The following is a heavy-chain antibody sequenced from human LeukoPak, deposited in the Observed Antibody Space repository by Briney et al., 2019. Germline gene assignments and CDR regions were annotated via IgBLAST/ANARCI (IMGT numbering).Heavy chain of an antibody. J-gene: IGHJ4*02. D-gene: IGHD6-19*01. CDR3: ATGEGRIAVAGSFDY. Sequence: GAPVKVSCKVSGYTLTELSMHWVRQAPGKGLEWMGGFDPEDGETIYAQKFQGRVTMTEDTSTDTAYMELSSLRSEDTAVYYCATGEGRIAVAGSFDYWGQGTLVTVSS. V-gene: IGHV1-24*01. CDR2: FDPEDGET. CDR1: GYTLTELS.